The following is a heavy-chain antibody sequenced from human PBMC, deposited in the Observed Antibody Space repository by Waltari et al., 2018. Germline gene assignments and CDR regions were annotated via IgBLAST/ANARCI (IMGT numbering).Heavy chain of an antibody. CDR3: AKDLEVEQWLATYFDY. CDR2: ISGSGGST. D-gene: IGHD6-19*01. J-gene: IGHJ4*02. V-gene: IGHV3-23*04. CDR1: GFTFSSYA. Sequence: EVQLVESGGGLVQPGGSLRLSCAASGFTFSSYAMSWVRQAPGKGLEWVSAISGSGGSTYYADSVTGRFTISRDKSKNTLYLQMNSLRAEDTAVYYCAKDLEVEQWLATYFDYWGQGTLVTVSS.